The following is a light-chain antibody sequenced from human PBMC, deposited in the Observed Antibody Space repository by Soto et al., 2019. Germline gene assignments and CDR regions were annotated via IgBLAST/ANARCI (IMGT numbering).Light chain of an antibody. CDR1: QSISSY. CDR2: AAS. V-gene: IGKV1-39*01. Sequence: DIPMTQSPSSLSASVGDRVTITCRASQSISSYLNWYQHKPGKAPKLLIYAASTLQSGVPSRFSGTGSGTDFTLTISSLQPEDFATYYCQQSYSTALYTFGQGTKLEIK. J-gene: IGKJ2*01. CDR3: QQSYSTALYT.